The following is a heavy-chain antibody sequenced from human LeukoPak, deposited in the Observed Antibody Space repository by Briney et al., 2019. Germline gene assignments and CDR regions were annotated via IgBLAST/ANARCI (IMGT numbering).Heavy chain of an antibody. CDR2: INSDGSST. CDR1: GFTFSSYW. V-gene: IGHV3-74*01. D-gene: IGHD1-26*01. J-gene: IGHJ4*02. Sequence: GGSLRLSCAASGFTFSSYWMHWVRQAPGKGLVWVSRINSDGSSTSYADSVKGRFTISRDNAKNTLYLQMNSLRAEDTAVYYCARKTGSYYYFDSWGQGTLVTVSP. CDR3: ARKTGSYYYFDS.